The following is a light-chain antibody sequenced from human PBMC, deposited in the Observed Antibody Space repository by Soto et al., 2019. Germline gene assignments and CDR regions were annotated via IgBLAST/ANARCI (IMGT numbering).Light chain of an antibody. CDR3: QQNAITPPWT. CDR1: QSVSRS. J-gene: IGKJ1*01. Sequence: QLTQSPSSLSASVGDRVIITCRASQSVSRSLNWYQQKPGQPPKLLLYAASTLHSGVPSRFSGSGSGTEFTLTISSLQPEDFATYYCQQNAITPPWTFG. V-gene: IGKV1-39*01. CDR2: AAS.